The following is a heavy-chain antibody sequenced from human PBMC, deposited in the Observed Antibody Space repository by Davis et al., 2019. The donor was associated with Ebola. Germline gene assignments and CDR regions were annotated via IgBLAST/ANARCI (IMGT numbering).Heavy chain of an antibody. D-gene: IGHD6-19*01. Sequence: GESLKISCAASGFTFSSYAMHWVRQAPGKGLEWVANIKQDGSEKYYVDSVKGRFTISRDNAKNTLYLQMNSLRPEDTAVYYCARDIAVAGTIGFDYWGQGTLVTVSS. CDR2: IKQDGSEK. J-gene: IGHJ4*02. V-gene: IGHV3-7*01. CDR3: ARDIAVAGTIGFDY. CDR1: GFTFSSYA.